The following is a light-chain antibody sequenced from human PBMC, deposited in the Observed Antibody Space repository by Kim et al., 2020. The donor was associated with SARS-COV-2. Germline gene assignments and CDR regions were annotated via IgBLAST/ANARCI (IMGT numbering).Light chain of an antibody. Sequence: DVQMTQSPSSVSASVGDTVTITCQASQGIASWLAWYQQKPGKAPKLLIYAASALQSGVPSRFSGSGSGREFTLTIRSLQPEDVATYFCQQSNNFPITFGQGTRLEIK. CDR2: AAS. V-gene: IGKV1-12*01. CDR3: QQSNNFPIT. J-gene: IGKJ5*01. CDR1: QGIASW.